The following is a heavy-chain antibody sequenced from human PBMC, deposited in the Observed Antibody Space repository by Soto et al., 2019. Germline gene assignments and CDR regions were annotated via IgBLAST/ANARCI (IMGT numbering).Heavy chain of an antibody. J-gene: IGHJ4*02. CDR3: TSGVVPITY. V-gene: IGHV3-53*01. CDR2: LYNGGSA. Sequence: PGGSLRLSCAASGFTVSSNYMTWVRQAPGKGLEWVSVLYNGGSAYYADSVRGRFSISRGNSKNTLYLQMDRLRAEDTAIYYCTSGVVPITYWGQGTLVTVSS. CDR1: GFTVSSNY. D-gene: IGHD3-16*01.